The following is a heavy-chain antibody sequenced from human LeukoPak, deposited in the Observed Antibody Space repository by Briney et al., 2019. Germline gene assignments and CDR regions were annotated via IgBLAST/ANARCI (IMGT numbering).Heavy chain of an antibody. D-gene: IGHD1-1*01. CDR2: ISYSGST. CDR1: GGSISSYY. J-gene: IGHJ5*02. Sequence: PSETLPLTCTVSGGSISSYYWSWIRQPPGKGLEWIGYISYSGSTNFNPSLKSRVTISVDTSKSQFSLKLSSVTAADTAVYYCAREGTAGTNLNWFDPWGQGTLVTVSS. CDR3: AREGTAGTNLNWFDP. V-gene: IGHV4-59*01.